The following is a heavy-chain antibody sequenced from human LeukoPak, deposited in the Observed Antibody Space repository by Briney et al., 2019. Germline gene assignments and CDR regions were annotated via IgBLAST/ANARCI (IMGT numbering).Heavy chain of an antibody. CDR3: ARSPFPYDSSGYLGY. J-gene: IGHJ4*02. V-gene: IGHV3-74*01. CDR2: INSDGSST. Sequence: GGSLRLSCAASGFTFSSYWMHWVRQAPGKGLVWVSRINSDGSSTSYADSVKGRFTISRDNAKNTLYLQMNGLRAEDTAVYYCARSPFPYDSSGYLGYWGQGTLVTVST. D-gene: IGHD3-22*01. CDR1: GFTFSSYW.